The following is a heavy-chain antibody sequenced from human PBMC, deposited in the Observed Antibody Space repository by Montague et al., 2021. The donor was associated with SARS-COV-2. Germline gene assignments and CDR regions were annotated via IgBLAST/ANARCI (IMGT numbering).Heavy chain of an antibody. Sequence: PALVKPTQTLTLTCTFSGFSLDSRGVGVGWIRQPPGKALECLALIYWNDDKRYSPSLKTRLTVTKDTSKNQVVLTMADMDPVDTATYFCARKNSGWPIEFANWGQGALVTVSS. D-gene: IGHD6-19*01. CDR3: ARKNSGWPIEFAN. J-gene: IGHJ4*02. CDR1: GFSLDSRGVG. CDR2: IYWNDDK. V-gene: IGHV2-5*01.